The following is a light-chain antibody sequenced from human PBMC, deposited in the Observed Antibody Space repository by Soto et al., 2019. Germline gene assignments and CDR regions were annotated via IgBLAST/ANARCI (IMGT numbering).Light chain of an antibody. J-gene: IGKJ1*01. CDR1: QSISSW. V-gene: IGKV1-5*03. CDR2: KAS. CDR3: QQYNSYSPWT. Sequence: DIQMTQSPSTLSASVGDGVTITCRASQSISSWLAWYQQKPGKAPKLLIYKASSLESGVPSRFSGSGSGTEFTLTIRSLQPDDFATYYCQQYNSYSPWTFGQGTTG.